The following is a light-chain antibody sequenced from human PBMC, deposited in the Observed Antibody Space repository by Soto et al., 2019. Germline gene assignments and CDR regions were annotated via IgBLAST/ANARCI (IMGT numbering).Light chain of an antibody. CDR3: SSYTTTSTLVI. CDR2: DVS. V-gene: IGLV2-14*03. Sequence: QSALTQPASVSGSPGQSITISCTGTISDVGGYNYVSWYQLHPGKAPQLLIYDVSFRPSGVSNRFTGSKSGNTASLTISGLQAEDESDYYCSSYTTTSTLVIFGGGTKVTVL. J-gene: IGLJ2*01. CDR1: ISDVGGYNY.